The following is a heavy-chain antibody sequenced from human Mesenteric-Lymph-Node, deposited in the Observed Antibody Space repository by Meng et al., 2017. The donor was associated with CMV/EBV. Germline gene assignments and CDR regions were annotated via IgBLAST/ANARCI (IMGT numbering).Heavy chain of an antibody. CDR2: ISSSSSYI. CDR1: GFTFSISW. Sequence: GGSLRLSCEGSGFTFSISWMSWVRQAPGKGLEWVSSISSSSSYIYYAYSVKGRFTISRENAKNSLYLQRNSLRAEDTAVYYCAGEGVAGAQGYYYAMDVWGQGTTVTVSS. J-gene: IGHJ6*02. V-gene: IGHV3-21*01. CDR3: AGEGVAGAQGYYYAMDV. D-gene: IGHD6-19*01.